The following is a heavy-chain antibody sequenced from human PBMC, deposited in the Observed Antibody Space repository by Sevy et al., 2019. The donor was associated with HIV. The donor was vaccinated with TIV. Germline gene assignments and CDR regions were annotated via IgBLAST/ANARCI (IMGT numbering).Heavy chain of an antibody. CDR1: RFTFKTYW. CDR3: ARDSPGYGGYSY. D-gene: IGHD1-26*01. J-gene: IGHJ4*01. V-gene: IGHV3-7*01. CDR2: IKEDGSAK. Sequence: GGSLRLSCAASRFTFKTYWMSWVRQAPGKGLEWVGNIKEDGSAKYYADCVRGRFTISRDNAKNSLYLQMSSLRVEDTAVYYCARDSPGYGGYSYWGQGTLVTVSS.